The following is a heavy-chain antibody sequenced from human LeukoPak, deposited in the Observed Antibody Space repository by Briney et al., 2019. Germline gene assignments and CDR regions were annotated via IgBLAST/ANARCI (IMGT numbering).Heavy chain of an antibody. D-gene: IGHD1-26*01. Sequence: GGSLRLSCAASGFTFSSYSMNWVRQAPGKGLEWVSYISSSSSTIYYADSVRGRFTISRDNAKNSVYLHMNSLRAEDTAVYYCARDKVVGPTKFDSWGQGTLVTVSS. CDR2: ISSSSSTI. CDR1: GFTFSSYS. J-gene: IGHJ5*01. V-gene: IGHV3-48*04. CDR3: ARDKVVGPTKFDS.